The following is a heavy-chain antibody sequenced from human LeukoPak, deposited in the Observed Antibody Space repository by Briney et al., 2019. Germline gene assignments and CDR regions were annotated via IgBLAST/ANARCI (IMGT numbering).Heavy chain of an antibody. V-gene: IGHV3-21*01. D-gene: IGHD2-21*01. J-gene: IGHJ4*02. Sequence: PGGSLSLSCAASGFTVSSNYMSWVRQAPGKGLEGVSSISSSSSYIYYADSVKGRFTISRDNAKNSLYLQMDSLRAEDTAVYYCARETVVVRGGFDYWGQGTLVTVSS. CDR3: ARETVVVRGGFDY. CDR1: GFTVSSNY. CDR2: ISSSSSYI.